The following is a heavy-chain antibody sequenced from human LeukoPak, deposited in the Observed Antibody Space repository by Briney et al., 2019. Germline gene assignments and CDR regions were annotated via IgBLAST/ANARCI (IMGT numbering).Heavy chain of an antibody. V-gene: IGHV3-30*03. D-gene: IGHD3-22*01. CDR3: ARYGDSSVYYSADAFDI. Sequence: GGSLRLSCVASGFTFRTYGTHWVRQAPGKGLEWVAVVSSDGSYEYYADSVKGRFTIFRDNAKNSLYLQMNSLRAEDTAVYYCARYGDSSVYYSADAFDIWGQGTMVTVSS. CDR1: GFTFRTYG. J-gene: IGHJ3*02. CDR2: VSSDGSYE.